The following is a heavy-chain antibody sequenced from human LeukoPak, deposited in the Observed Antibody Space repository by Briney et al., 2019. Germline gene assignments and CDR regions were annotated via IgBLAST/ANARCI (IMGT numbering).Heavy chain of an antibody. Sequence: GESLKISCKGSGYSFTSYWIGWVRQMPGKGLEWMGIIYPGDSDTRYSPSFQGQVTISADKSISTAYLQWSSLKASDTAMYYCAPPDRTCSRTRCPAYFQHWGQGTQVTASP. CDR1: GYSFTSYW. J-gene: IGHJ1*01. CDR3: APPDRTCSRTRCPAYFQH. V-gene: IGHV5-51*01. D-gene: IGHD2-2*01. CDR2: IYPGDSDT.